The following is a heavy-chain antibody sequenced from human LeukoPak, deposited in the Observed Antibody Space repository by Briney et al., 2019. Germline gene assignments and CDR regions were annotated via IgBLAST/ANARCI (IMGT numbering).Heavy chain of an antibody. CDR1: GYTLTELS. CDR2: FDPEDGET. CDR3: ATDSGPMVRGVIKGYYYYGMDV. D-gene: IGHD3-10*01. Sequence: GASVKVSCKVSGYTLTELSMHWVRQAPGKGLEWMGGFDPEDGETIYAQKFQGRVTMTEDTSTDTAYMELSSLRSEDTAVYYCATDSGPMVRGVIKGYYYYGMDVWGQGTTVTVSS. V-gene: IGHV1-24*01. J-gene: IGHJ6*02.